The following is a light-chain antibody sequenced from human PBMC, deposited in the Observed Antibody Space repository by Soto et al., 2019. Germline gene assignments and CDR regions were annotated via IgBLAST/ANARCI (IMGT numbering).Light chain of an antibody. CDR1: SSDVGSYNL. CDR2: EVS. V-gene: IGLV2-23*02. J-gene: IGLJ2*01. Sequence: QSALTQPASVSGSPGQSITISCIGTSSDVGSYNLFSWYQQHPGKAPKVLIYEVSERPSGVSNRFSGSKSGNTASLTISGLQAEDEAEYYCCSYAGSRTHVLFGGGTKLTVL. CDR3: CSYAGSRTHVL.